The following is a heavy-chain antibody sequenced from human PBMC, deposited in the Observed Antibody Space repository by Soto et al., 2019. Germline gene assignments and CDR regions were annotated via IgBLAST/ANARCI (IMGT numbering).Heavy chain of an antibody. Sequence: ASVKVSCKASGYTFTSYYMHWVRQAPGQGLEWMGIINPSGGSTSYAQKFQGRVTMTGDTSTSTVYMELSSLRSEDTAVYYCARDPAAAAGINWFDPWGQGTLVTVSS. CDR3: ARDPAAAAGINWFDP. D-gene: IGHD6-13*01. CDR2: INPSGGST. CDR1: GYTFTSYY. V-gene: IGHV1-46*01. J-gene: IGHJ5*02.